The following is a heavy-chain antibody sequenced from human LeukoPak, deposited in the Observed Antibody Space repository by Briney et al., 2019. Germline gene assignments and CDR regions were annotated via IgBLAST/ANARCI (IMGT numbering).Heavy chain of an antibody. J-gene: IGHJ3*02. V-gene: IGHV3-72*01. D-gene: IGHD3-22*01. Sequence: GGSLRLSCAASRFTFRDHYMDWVRQAPGKGLEWVARIRNRAKSYTTQYAPSVKDRFTISRDDSRNSVYLQMNSLKTEDTALYFCARVGDYYDTRGFSSDAFDIWGLGTMVTVSS. CDR2: IRNRAKSYTT. CDR1: RFTFRDHY. CDR3: ARVGDYYDTRGFSSDAFDI.